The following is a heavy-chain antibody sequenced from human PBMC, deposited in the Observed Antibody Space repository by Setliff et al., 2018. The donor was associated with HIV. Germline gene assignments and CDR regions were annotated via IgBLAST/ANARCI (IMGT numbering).Heavy chain of an antibody. J-gene: IGHJ4*02. CDR2: ISSSSSYI. V-gene: IGHV3-11*06. Sequence: PGGSLRLSCAAPGFTFSDYYMSWIRQAPGKGLEWVSSISSSSSYIYYADSVKGRFTISRDTSKNTLSLQMNSLRPEDTAVFYCARVRLYSSALDYWGQGTLVTAPQ. CDR1: GFTFSDYY. CDR3: ARVRLYSSALDY. D-gene: IGHD3-22*01.